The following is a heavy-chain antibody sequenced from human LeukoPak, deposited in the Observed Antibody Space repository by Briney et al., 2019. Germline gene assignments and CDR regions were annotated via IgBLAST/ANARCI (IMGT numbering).Heavy chain of an antibody. CDR1: GFTFSSYW. D-gene: IGHD1-26*01. J-gene: IGHJ6*03. CDR3: AKDFGSYGYYYYYMDV. CDR2: IKQDGSEK. V-gene: IGHV3-7*01. Sequence: GGSLRLSCAASGFTFSSYWMSWVRQAPGKGLEWVANIKQDGSEKYYVDSVKGRFTISRDNAKNSLYLQMNSLRAEDTAVYYCAKDFGSYGYYYYYMDVWGKGTTVTVSS.